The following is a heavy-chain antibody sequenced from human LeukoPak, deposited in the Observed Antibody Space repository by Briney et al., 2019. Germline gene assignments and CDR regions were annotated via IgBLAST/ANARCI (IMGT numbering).Heavy chain of an antibody. V-gene: IGHV2-5*01. CDR3: PRRPVSKGFDF. Sequence: ESGPTLVKPTQTLTLTSSFSGVSLSTSGVGVGWIRQPPGKALEWLAVIYWNDDELYSPSLKSRLIINKVTSTNHVVLKLTTLDTVDIATYYCPRRPVSKGFDFWGQGTLVTVSS. D-gene: IGHD4-11*01. CDR2: IYWNDDE. CDR1: GVSLSTSGVG. J-gene: IGHJ4*02.